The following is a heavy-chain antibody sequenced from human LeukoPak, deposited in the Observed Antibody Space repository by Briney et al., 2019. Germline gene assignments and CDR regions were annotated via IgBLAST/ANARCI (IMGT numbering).Heavy chain of an antibody. D-gene: IGHD5-18*01. V-gene: IGHV3-23*01. CDR3: AKDREYSYGRIFDY. Sequence: GGSLRLSCAASGFSFSTYAMTWVRQAPGKGLEWVSAISGSGGSTYYADSVKGRFTISRDNSKNTLYLQMNSLRAEDTAVYYCAKDREYSYGRIFDYWGQGTLVTVSS. J-gene: IGHJ4*02. CDR1: GFSFSTYA. CDR2: ISGSGGST.